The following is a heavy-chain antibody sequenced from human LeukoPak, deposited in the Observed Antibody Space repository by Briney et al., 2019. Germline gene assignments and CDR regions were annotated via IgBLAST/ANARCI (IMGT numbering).Heavy chain of an antibody. D-gene: IGHD3-10*01. V-gene: IGHV4-59*01. Sequence: SETLSLTCTVSGGSISSYYWNWIRQPPGKGLEWIGYIGYSGSTNYNPSLKSRVTLSVDTSKNQFSLRLSSVTAADTAVYYCARSMVRGVNYALDYWGQGTLVTVSS. J-gene: IGHJ4*01. CDR3: ARSMVRGVNYALDY. CDR2: IGYSGST. CDR1: GGSISSYY.